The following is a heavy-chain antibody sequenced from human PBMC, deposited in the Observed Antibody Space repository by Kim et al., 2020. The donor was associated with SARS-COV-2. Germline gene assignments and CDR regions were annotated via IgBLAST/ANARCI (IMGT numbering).Heavy chain of an antibody. D-gene: IGHD1-26*01. J-gene: IGHJ4*02. V-gene: IGHV3-23*01. Sequence: YADAVKGRFTISRDNSKNTLYLQMNSLRAEDTAVYYCAKRVGATERSFDYWGQGTLVTVSS. CDR3: AKRVGATERSFDY.